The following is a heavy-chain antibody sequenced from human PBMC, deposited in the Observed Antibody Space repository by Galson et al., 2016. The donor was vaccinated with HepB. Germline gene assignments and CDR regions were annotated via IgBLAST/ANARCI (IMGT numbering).Heavy chain of an antibody. D-gene: IGHD2/OR15-2a*01. J-gene: IGHJ5*02. CDR1: GGSISSGGYS. CDR2: IYHRGTT. CDR3: ARVEYCSSISSLRFDR. V-gene: IGHV4-30-2*01. Sequence: TLSLTCGVSGGSISSGGYSWSWIRQPSGKGLEWIGFIYHRGTTYYTPSLESRVTISADRSKNHFSLKLTSVTAADTAVYYCARVEYCSSISSLRFDRWGQGILVTVSS.